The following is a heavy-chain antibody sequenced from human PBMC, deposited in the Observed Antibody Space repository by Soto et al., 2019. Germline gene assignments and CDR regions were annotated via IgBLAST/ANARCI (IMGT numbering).Heavy chain of an antibody. Sequence: QLQLQESGPGLVKPSETLSLTCTVSGGSISSSSYYWGWIRQPPGKGLEWIGSIYYSGSTYYNPSLKSRVTISVDTSKNQFSLKLSSVTAAYTAVYYCARLGDYVLLDYWGQGTLVTVSS. CDR2: IYYSGST. CDR3: ARLGDYVLLDY. J-gene: IGHJ4*02. D-gene: IGHD4-17*01. CDR1: GGSISSSSYY. V-gene: IGHV4-39*01.